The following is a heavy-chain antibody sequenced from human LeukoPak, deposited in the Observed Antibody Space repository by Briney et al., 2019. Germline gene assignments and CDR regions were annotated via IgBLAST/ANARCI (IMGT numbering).Heavy chain of an antibody. Sequence: ASETLSLTCTVSGGSVSSGSYYWSWIRQPPGKGLEWIGYIYYSGSTNYNPSLKSRVTISVDASKNQFSLRLSSVTAADTAVYYCARQVTFGYAYAYYFDYWGQGTLVTVSS. V-gene: IGHV4-61*01. D-gene: IGHD3-16*01. CDR3: ARQVTFGYAYAYYFDY. CDR2: IYYSGST. J-gene: IGHJ4*02. CDR1: GGSVSSGSYY.